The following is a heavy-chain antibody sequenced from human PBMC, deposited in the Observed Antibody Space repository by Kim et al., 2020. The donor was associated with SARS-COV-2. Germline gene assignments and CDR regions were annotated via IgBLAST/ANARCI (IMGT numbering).Heavy chain of an antibody. CDR1: GFTFSSHC. CDR3: ARCGIGGSIHD. D-gene: IGHD3-10*01. J-gene: IGHJ6*02. Sequence: GGSLRLSCAASGFTFSSHCLYWVCQAPGKGLELVSRISSDCSSRSYADSVQGRLTTSSENANNTLFLLMIRLVAEDAAVYYCARCGIGGSIHDWG. CDR2: ISSDCSSR. V-gene: IGHV3-74*01.